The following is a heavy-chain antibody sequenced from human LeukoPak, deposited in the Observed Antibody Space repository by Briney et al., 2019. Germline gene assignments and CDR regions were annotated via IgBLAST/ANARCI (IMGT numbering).Heavy chain of an antibody. J-gene: IGHJ4*02. D-gene: IGHD6-13*01. CDR1: GGSISSYY. V-gene: IGHV4-59*12. CDR3: AREIAATGNFDY. Sequence: SETLSLTCTVSGGSISSYYWSWIRQPPGKGLEWIGYIYYSGSTNYNPSLKSRVTISVDTSKNQFSLKLSSVTAADTAVYYCAREIAATGNFDYWGQGTLVTVSS. CDR2: IYYSGST.